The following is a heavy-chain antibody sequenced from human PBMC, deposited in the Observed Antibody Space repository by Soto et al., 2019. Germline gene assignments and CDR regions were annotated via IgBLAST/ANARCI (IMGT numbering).Heavy chain of an antibody. CDR2: ISSASNII. Sequence: EVQLVESGGGWVQPGGSLRLSCAASGFTFSSYSMNWVRQAPGMGLEWVSYISSASNIIYYTDSVKGRFTISGDNAKNSLYLQMNSLRAEDTAVYYCARARVRGVDNAFDSWGQGTMVTVSS. CDR3: ARARVRGVDNAFDS. D-gene: IGHD3-10*01. CDR1: GFTFSSYS. V-gene: IGHV3-48*01. J-gene: IGHJ3*02.